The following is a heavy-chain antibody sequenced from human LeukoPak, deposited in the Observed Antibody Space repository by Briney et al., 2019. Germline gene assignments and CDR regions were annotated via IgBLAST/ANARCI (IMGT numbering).Heavy chain of an antibody. D-gene: IGHD1-26*01. V-gene: IGHV4-4*07. CDR2: IYTSGST. Sequence: SETLSLTCTVSGGSISSYYWSWIRQPAGKGLEWIGRIYTSGSTNYNPSLKSRVTMSVDTSKNQFSLRLSSVTAADTAVYYCATEARSSANKNWFGPWGQGTLVTVSS. J-gene: IGHJ5*02. CDR3: ATEARSSANKNWFGP. CDR1: GGSISSYY.